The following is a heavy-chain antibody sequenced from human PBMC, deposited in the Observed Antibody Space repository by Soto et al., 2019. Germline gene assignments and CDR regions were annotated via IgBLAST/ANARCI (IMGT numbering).Heavy chain of an antibody. CDR1: GFAFSSYG. Sequence: GGALRLSGAASGFAFSSYGMHWVLQAPGKGLEWVAVIPYDGSNKYYADSVKGRFTISRDNSKNTLYLQMNSLRAEDTAVYYCAKDRELEPPLYLYYSGMDVWGQGTTVTVSS. J-gene: IGHJ6*02. D-gene: IGHD1-1*01. CDR2: IPYDGSNK. CDR3: AKDRELEPPLYLYYSGMDV. V-gene: IGHV3-30*18.